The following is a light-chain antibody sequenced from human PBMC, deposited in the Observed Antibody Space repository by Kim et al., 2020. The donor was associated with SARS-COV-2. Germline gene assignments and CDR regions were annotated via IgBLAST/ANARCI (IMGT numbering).Light chain of an antibody. CDR1: QGISSY. J-gene: IGKJ5*01. CDR3: QQLNSYPIT. V-gene: IGKV1-9*01. CDR2: GAS. Sequence: DIQLTQSPSFLSASLGDRVTITCRASQGISSYLAWYQQKPGKAPKLLIYGASTLQSGVPSRFSGSGSGTEFTLTINSLQPEDFATYYCQQLNSYPITFGQVTRLEIK.